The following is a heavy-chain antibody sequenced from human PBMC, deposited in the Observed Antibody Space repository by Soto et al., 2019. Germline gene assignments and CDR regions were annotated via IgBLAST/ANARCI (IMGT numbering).Heavy chain of an antibody. V-gene: IGHV4-59*01. CDR2: IHHSGST. CDR1: GGSINTYY. J-gene: IGHJ4*02. Sequence: SETLSLTCAVSGGSINTYYWSWVRQPPGKGLEWIGNIHHSGSTNYNPSLNSRVTISIDTSKNKLSLWLNSVTAADTAFYYCARSFSDSYYDLDFWGQGTLVTVSS. D-gene: IGHD1-26*01. CDR3: ARSFSDSYYDLDF.